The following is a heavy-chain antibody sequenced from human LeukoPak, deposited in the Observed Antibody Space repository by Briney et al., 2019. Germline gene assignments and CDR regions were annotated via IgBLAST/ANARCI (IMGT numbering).Heavy chain of an antibody. CDR2: INPNSGGT. CDR3: ARSVGWATDAFDI. Sequence: ASVEVSCTASGYTFTGYYMHWVRHAPGPGLEWMGWINPNSGGTNYAQTFQDRVTTTRDTSISTAYMELSRLRSGDTALYYCARSVGWATDAFDIWGQGTMVTASS. J-gene: IGHJ3*02. CDR1: GYTFTGYY. V-gene: IGHV1-2*02. D-gene: IGHD1-26*01.